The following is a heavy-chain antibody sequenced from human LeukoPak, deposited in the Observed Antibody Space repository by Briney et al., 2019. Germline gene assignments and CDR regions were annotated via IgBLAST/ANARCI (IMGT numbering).Heavy chain of an antibody. J-gene: IGHJ4*02. Sequence: PGRSLRLSCAASAFTFSDYWMSWVRQPPGKGLEWVANIKGDGSEIYYMDSVKGRFTISRDNAKNSLYLQMNSLTAEDAAVYYCARETNWTPDYWGQGTLVTVSS. CDR3: ARETNWTPDY. CDR2: IKGDGSEI. D-gene: IGHD1-1*01. CDR1: AFTFSDYW. V-gene: IGHV3-7*05.